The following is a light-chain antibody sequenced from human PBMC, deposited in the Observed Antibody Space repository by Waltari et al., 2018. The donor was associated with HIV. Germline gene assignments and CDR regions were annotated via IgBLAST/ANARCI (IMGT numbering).Light chain of an antibody. CDR1: SGHSTYA. CDR2: LNNDGSH. V-gene: IGLV4-69*01. Sequence: QVVLTQSPSASASLGASVKLTCPLSSGHSTYAIAWHQLQPEKGPRYLMKLNNDGSHSKGDGIPDRFSGSSSGAERYLTISSLQSEDEGDYYCQTWDTGIVLFGGGTKLTVL. CDR3: QTWDTGIVL. J-gene: IGLJ3*02.